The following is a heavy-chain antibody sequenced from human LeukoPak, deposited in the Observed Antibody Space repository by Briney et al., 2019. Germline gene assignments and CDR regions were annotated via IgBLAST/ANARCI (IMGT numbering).Heavy chain of an antibody. J-gene: IGHJ5*01. V-gene: IGHV3-23*01. D-gene: IGHD3-22*01. CDR2: MCGTAGCT. CDR3: AKDRPNFHENSGHYYRRDGDS. CDR1: GFTFYMYA. Sequence: PGGSLTLSCQASGFTFYMYAMSWVRQAPGKGLEWVASMCGTAGCTFYPDSVKGRFTISRENSKNVLYLRMNSLTAEDTAIYYCAKDRPNFHENSGHYYRRDGDSWGQGTLVTVSS.